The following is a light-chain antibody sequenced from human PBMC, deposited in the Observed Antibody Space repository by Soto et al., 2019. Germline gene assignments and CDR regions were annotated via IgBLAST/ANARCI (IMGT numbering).Light chain of an antibody. CDR1: QSISSW. Sequence: DIQMTQSPSTLSASVGDRVTITCRASQSISSWLTSYQQKAGQAPKLLIYKASIVESGVPSRFSGSGSGTQFHPTIGSLQPDDSATYYCLQYSYFATFGQGTRVEVK. CDR2: KAS. V-gene: IGKV1-5*03. J-gene: IGKJ1*01. CDR3: LQYSYFAT.